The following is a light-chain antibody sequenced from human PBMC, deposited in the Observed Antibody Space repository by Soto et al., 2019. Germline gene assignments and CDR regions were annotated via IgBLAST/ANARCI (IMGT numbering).Light chain of an antibody. CDR2: AAS. V-gene: IGKV1-39*01. CDR3: YQSYSTPPIT. Sequence: QLTRSPSSPSEPVANRVTITCRTSQDVAIYFVWYQQKPGGAPKLLIYAASSLQSGVPSRFSGSGSGTDFTLTISSLQPEDFATYYCYQSYSTPPITFGQGARLEI. J-gene: IGKJ5*01. CDR1: QDVAIY.